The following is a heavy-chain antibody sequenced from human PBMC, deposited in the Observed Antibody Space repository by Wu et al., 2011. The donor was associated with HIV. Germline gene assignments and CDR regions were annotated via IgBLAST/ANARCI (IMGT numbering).Heavy chain of an antibody. Sequence: QVQLVQSGAEVKKPGASVKVSCKASGYIFTSYGINWVRQAPGQGLEWMGGIIPIFGTAKYAQKFQGRATITADKSTSTAYMELSSLTSEDTAVYYCARDLGGDEDYWGQGTLVTVSS. CDR1: GYIFTSYG. V-gene: IGHV1-69*06. CDR2: IIPIFGTA. CDR3: ARDLGGDEDY. J-gene: IGHJ4*02. D-gene: IGHD2-21*01.